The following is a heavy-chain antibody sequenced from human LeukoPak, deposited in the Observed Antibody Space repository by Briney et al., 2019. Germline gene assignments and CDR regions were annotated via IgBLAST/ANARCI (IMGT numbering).Heavy chain of an antibody. CDR3: ARGDSGWLGGAYYYGMDV. D-gene: IGHD6-19*01. Sequence: PGGSLRLSCAASGFTFSTYSMNWVRQAPGKGLEWVSYVSSSSSTIYYADSVQGRFTISRDNAKNSLYLQMNSLRAEDTAVYYCARGDSGWLGGAYYYGMDVWGQGTTVTVSS. CDR1: GFTFSTYS. J-gene: IGHJ6*02. CDR2: VSSSSSTI. V-gene: IGHV3-48*01.